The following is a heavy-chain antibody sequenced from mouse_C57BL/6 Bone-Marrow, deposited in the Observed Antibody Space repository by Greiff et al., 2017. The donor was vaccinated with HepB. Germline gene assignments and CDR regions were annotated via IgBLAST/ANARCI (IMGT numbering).Heavy chain of an antibody. D-gene: IGHD1-1*01. V-gene: IGHV1-76*01. CDR1: GYTFTDYY. J-gene: IGHJ1*03. Sequence: QVQLQQSGAELVRPGASVKLSCKASGYTFTDYYINWVKQRPGQGLEWIARIYPGSGNTYYNEKFKGKATLTAEQSSSTAYMQLSSLTSEDSAVYFCACMGTTVVDWYIDVWGTGTTVTVSS. CDR2: IYPGSGNT. CDR3: ACMGTTVVDWYIDV.